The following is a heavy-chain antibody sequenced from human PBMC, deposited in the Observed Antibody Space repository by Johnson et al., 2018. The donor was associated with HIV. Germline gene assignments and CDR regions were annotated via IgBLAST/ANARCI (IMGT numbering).Heavy chain of an antibody. CDR3: ARVAPAHDAFDI. CDR2: ISYDGSNK. D-gene: IGHD2-2*01. CDR1: GFTFSSYA. V-gene: IGHV3-30*04. Sequence: QEKLVESGGGVVQPGGSLRLSCAASGFTFSSYAMHWVRQAPGKGLEWVAVISYDGSNKYYADSVKGRFTISRDNSKNTLYLQMNSLRAEDTAVYYCARVAPAHDAFDIWGQGTMVTVSS. J-gene: IGHJ3*02.